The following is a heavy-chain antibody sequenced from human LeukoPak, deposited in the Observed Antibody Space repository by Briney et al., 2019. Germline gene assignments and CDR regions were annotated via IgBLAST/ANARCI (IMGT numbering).Heavy chain of an antibody. CDR2: INPNSGGT. CDR1: GYTFTGYY. Sequence: ASVKVSCKASGYTFTGYYMHWVRQAPGQGLEWMGWINPNSGGTNYAQKFQGRVTMTRDTSISTAYMELSRLRSDDTAVYYCARYLPYCYKPDIWGQGTMVTVSS. V-gene: IGHV1-2*02. D-gene: IGHD2-21*01. CDR3: ARYLPYCYKPDI. J-gene: IGHJ3*02.